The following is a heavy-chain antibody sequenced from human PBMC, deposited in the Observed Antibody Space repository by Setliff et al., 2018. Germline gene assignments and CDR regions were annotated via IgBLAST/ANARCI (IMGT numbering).Heavy chain of an antibody. CDR1: GGSIRNYF. D-gene: IGHD3-22*01. V-gene: IGHV4-4*07. CDR3: AREKADYSDSGGYYGGFYFDS. J-gene: IGHJ4*02. CDR2: IYTSGGI. Sequence: SETLSLTCTVPGGSIRNYFWGWIRQPAGKGLEWIGRIYTSGGIDYNTSLRSRVTISVDTSKDQFSLKLSSVTAADTAVYYCAREKADYSDSGGYYGGFYFDSWGQGALVTVSS.